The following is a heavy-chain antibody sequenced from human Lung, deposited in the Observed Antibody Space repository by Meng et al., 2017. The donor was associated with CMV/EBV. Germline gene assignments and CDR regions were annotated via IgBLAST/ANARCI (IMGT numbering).Heavy chain of an antibody. CDR2: INPNNGDT. Sequence: SVXVSXKPSGYTFSAYYIHWVRQAPGQGLDYMGWINPNNGDTNYAQNFKGRVTFIKDTSISTAYMELSRLRYDDTAVYYCARGSYFDFWSGSRLDPWGQGXLVTASS. V-gene: IGHV1-2*02. J-gene: IGHJ5*02. CDR3: ARGSYFDFWSGSRLDP. D-gene: IGHD3-3*01. CDR1: GYTFSAYY.